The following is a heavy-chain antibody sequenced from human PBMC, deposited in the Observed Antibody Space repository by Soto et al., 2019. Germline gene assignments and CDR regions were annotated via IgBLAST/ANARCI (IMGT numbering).Heavy chain of an antibody. V-gene: IGHV3-53*01. CDR3: ARDRGYYYYYGMDV. Sequence: VQLVESGGGVVQPGGSLRLSCAASGFTVSSNYMSWVRQAPGKGLEWVSVIYSGGSTYYADSVKGRFTISRDNSKNTLYLQMNSLRAEDTAVYYCARDRGYYYYYGMDVWGQGTTVTVSS. D-gene: IGHD3-10*01. J-gene: IGHJ6*02. CDR2: IYSGGST. CDR1: GFTVSSNY.